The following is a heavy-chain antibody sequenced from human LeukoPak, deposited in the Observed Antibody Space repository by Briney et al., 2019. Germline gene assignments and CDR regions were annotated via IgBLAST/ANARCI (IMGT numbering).Heavy chain of an antibody. CDR2: ISGTGANT. Sequence: HPGGSLRLSCAASGYTFSSYAMSWVRQAPGKGLEWVSVISGTGANTYYADSVKGRFTISRDNSKNTLSLQMTSLRVEDTALYYCAKIRGAAGFRGVPRHPDYWGQGTLVTVSS. CDR3: AKIRGAAGFRGVPRHPDY. CDR1: GYTFSSYA. V-gene: IGHV3-23*01. J-gene: IGHJ4*02. D-gene: IGHD6-13*01.